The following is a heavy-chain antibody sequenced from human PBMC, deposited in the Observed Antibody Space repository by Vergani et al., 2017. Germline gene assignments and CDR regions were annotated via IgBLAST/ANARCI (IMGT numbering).Heavy chain of an antibody. CDR1: GGSISSYY. CDR2: IYYSGST. CDR3: ATLGGYYYGSGSYYNKDY. D-gene: IGHD3-10*01. Sequence: QVQLQESGPGLVKPSETLSLTCTVSGGSISSYYWSWIRQPPGKGLEWIGYIYYSGSTNYNPSLKSRVTISVDTSKNQFSLKLSSVTAAGTAVYYCATLGGYYYGSGSYYNKDYWGQGTLVTVSS. V-gene: IGHV4-59*01. J-gene: IGHJ4*02.